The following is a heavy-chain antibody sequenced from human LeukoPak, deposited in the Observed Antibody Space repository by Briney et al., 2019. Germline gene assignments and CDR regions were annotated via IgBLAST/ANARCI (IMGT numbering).Heavy chain of an antibody. CDR1: GFTVRSNY. J-gene: IGHJ4*02. CDR2: IYGGGTT. V-gene: IGHV3-66*01. CDR3: AAGGGYGDNEY. Sequence: GGSLRLSCAASGFTVRSNYMSWVRQAPGKGLEWVSVIYGGGTTNYADSVKGRLTISRDNTKNSLYLQMNSLRDEDTAVYYCAAGGGYGDNEYWGQGTLVTVSS. D-gene: IGHD4-17*01.